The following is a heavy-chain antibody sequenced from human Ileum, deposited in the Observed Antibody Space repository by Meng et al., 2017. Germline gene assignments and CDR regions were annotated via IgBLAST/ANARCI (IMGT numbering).Heavy chain of an antibody. J-gene: IGHJ4*02. CDR1: GLTFSSHD. CDR2: IGNVGAT. V-gene: IGHV3-13*01. CDR3: ARGALDY. Sequence: SCAASGLTFSSHDMHWVCQATGRGLEWVXSIGNVGATYYPGSVKGRFTISRENGKDSLYLQMNSLRAEDTAVYYCARGALDYWGQGTLVTVSS.